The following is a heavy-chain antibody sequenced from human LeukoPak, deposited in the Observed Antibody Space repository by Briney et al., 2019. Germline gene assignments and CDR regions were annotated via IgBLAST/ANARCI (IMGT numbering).Heavy chain of an antibody. CDR2: INPNSGGT. CDR3: ARDKYSNYYYGMDV. J-gene: IGHJ6*02. Sequence: ASVKVSCKASGYTFTSYGISWVRQAPGQGLEWMGWINPNSGGTNYAQKFQGWVTMTRDTSISTAYMELSRLRSDDTAVYYCARDKYSNYYYGMDVWGQGTTVTVSS. D-gene: IGHD2/OR15-2a*01. V-gene: IGHV1-2*04. CDR1: GYTFTSYG.